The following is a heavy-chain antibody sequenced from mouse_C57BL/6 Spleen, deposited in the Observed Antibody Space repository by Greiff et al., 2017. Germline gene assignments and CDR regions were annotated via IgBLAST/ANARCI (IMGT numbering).Heavy chain of an antibody. D-gene: IGHD2-4*01. Sequence: QVQLQQSGPGLVQPSQSLSITCTVSGFSLTSYGVHWVRQPPGKGLEWLGVIWSGGSTDSNAAFISRLSISKDNSKSQVFFKMNSLQADDTAIYYCANIYYDYGEAMDYWGQGTSVTVSS. V-gene: IGHV2-4*01. CDR3: ANIYYDYGEAMDY. J-gene: IGHJ4*01. CDR1: GFSLTSYG. CDR2: IWSGGST.